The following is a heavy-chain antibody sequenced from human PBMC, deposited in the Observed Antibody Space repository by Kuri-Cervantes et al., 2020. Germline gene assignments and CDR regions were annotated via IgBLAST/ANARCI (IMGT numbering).Heavy chain of an antibody. CDR2: MSSSGSTI. J-gene: IGHJ6*02. D-gene: IGHD2-15*01. V-gene: IGHV3-11*01. CDR1: GFTFSDYY. CDR3: ARGITIVVVSATPGPYYGMDV. Sequence: GESLKISCAASGFTFSDYYMSWIRQAPGKGLEWVSYMSSSGSTIYYADSVKGRFTISRDNAKNTLFMQMNSLRAEDTAVYYCARGITIVVVSATPGPYYGMDVWGQGTTVTVSS.